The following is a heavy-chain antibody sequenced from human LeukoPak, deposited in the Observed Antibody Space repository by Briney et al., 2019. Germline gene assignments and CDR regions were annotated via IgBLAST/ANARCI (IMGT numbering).Heavy chain of an antibody. CDR3: ARGDGNYDDGDWFDP. CDR1: GYTFTSYD. V-gene: IGHV1-8*03. CDR2: MNPNSGNT. Sequence: ASVRVSCKASGYTFTSYDINWVRQATGQGLEWMGWMNPNSGNTGYAQKFQGRVTITRNTSISTAYMELSSLRSEDMAVYYCARGDGNYDDGDWFDPWGQGTLVTVSS. J-gene: IGHJ5*02. D-gene: IGHD3-22*01.